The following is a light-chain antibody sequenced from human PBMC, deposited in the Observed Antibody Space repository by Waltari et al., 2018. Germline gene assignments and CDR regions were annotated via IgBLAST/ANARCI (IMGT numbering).Light chain of an antibody. Sequence: QLVLTQSPSASASLGASVKLTCTLSSGHSSNIIPWHQQQPEKGPRYLMKVNSDGSHRKGDEIPGRVSGSSSGAERYLTISSLQSEDEADYYCQTGGHGTWVFGGGTKLTVL. V-gene: IGLV4-69*01. CDR2: VNSDGSH. CDR3: QTGGHGTWV. CDR1: SGHSSNI. J-gene: IGLJ3*02.